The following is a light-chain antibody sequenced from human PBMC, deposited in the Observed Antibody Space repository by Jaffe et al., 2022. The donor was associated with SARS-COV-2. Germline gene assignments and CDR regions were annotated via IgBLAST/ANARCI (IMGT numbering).Light chain of an antibody. CDR2: SNS. Sequence: QSVLTQPPSASGTPGQRVTISCSGGSSNIGSNSVNWYRQLPGKAPKLLIYSNSQRPSGVPDRFSGSKSGTSASLAISGLRSEDEADYYCATWDDSLNGWVFGGGTKLTVL. V-gene: IGLV1-44*01. J-gene: IGLJ3*02. CDR3: ATWDDSLNGWV. CDR1: SSNIGSNS.